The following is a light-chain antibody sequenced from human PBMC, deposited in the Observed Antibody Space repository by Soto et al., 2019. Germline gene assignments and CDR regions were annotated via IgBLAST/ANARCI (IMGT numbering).Light chain of an antibody. CDR2: EVS. CDR1: SXDVGGYSY. CDR3: SSYEGSNNLSV. J-gene: IGLJ1*01. Sequence: QSALTQPRSASGSPGQSVTISCTGTSXDVGGYSYVSWYQQHPGKAPKLMIYEVSKRPSGVPDRFSGSKSGNTASLTVSGLQAEDEADYYCSSYEGSNNLSVFGTGTKSPS. V-gene: IGLV2-8*01.